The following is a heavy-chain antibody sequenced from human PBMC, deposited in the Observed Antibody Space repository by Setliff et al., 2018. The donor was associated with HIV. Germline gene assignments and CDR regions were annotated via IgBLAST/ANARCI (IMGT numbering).Heavy chain of an antibody. CDR1: GYSLTNHY. Sequence: ASVKVSCKPSGYSLTNHYMHWVRQAPGQGLAWMGVINPTGGSTRNTQKFQGRVAMTRDTSTSTAYMELRGLRSEDTAVYYCASAGTWQRNALDIWGQGTMVTVSS. J-gene: IGHJ3*02. D-gene: IGHD5-12*01. V-gene: IGHV1-46*01. CDR3: ASAGTWQRNALDI. CDR2: INPTGGST.